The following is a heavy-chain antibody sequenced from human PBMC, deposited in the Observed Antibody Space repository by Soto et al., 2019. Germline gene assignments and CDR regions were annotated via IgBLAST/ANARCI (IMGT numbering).Heavy chain of an antibody. V-gene: IGHV2-5*02. CDR3: AHKGPEDWPLDY. Sequence: SCPTLVNPTQTLTLTCAFSGFSLSTSGVGVGWIRQPPGKALEWLAVIYWDDSKHYSPSLRSRLTITKDTSKNQVVLTMTNMDPMDTGTYYFAHKGPEDWPLDYWGQGTLVTVSS. J-gene: IGHJ4*02. CDR2: IYWDDSK. D-gene: IGHD3-9*01. CDR1: GFSLSTSGVG.